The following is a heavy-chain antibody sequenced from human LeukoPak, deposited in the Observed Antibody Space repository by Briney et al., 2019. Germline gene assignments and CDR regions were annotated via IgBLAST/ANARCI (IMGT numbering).Heavy chain of an antibody. Sequence: GGSLRLSCAASGFTFRSHAMHWVRQAPGKGLEWVAVIWYGGSNKYYADSVKGRFTISRDNSKNTLYLQMNSLRAEDTAVYYCARDTGGSDFDYWGQGTLVTVSS. D-gene: IGHD2-8*02. CDR2: IWYGGSNK. CDR3: ARDTGGSDFDY. V-gene: IGHV3-33*01. CDR1: GFTFRSHA. J-gene: IGHJ4*02.